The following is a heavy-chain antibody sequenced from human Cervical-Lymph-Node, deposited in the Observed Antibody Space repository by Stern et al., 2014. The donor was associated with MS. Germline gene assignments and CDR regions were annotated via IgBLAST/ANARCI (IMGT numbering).Heavy chain of an antibody. J-gene: IGHJ5*02. Sequence: QLQLQESGPGLVKPSQTLSLTCTVSGGSISSGGYYWSWIRQHPGKGPEWIGYIYYSGGTYYNPSLKNRVTISLDTSKKQFFLNMSSVTAADTAVYYCARDPRYYYDSSCYYSRWFDPWGQGTLVTVSS. CDR2: IYYSGGT. V-gene: IGHV4-31*03. CDR1: GGSISSGGYY. D-gene: IGHD3-22*01. CDR3: ARDPRYYYDSSCYYSRWFDP.